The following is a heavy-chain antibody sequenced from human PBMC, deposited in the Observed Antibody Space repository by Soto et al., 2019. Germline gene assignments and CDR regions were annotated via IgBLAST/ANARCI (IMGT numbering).Heavy chain of an antibody. J-gene: IGHJ4*02. CDR2: IYYSGST. V-gene: IGHV4-61*01. CDR1: GGSVCRCRYY. CDR3: AREDYYDSSGYRRDY. D-gene: IGHD3-22*01. Sequence: SETLSLTCTVSGGSVCRCRYYWCWIRQPPGKGLEWIGYIYYSGSTNYNPSLKSRVTISVDTSKNQFSLKLSSVTAADTAVYYCAREDYYDSSGYRRDYWGQGTLVTVSS.